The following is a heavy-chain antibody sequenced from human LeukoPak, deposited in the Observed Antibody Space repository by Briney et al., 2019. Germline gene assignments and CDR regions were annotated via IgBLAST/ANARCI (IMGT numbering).Heavy chain of an antibody. D-gene: IGHD6-19*01. Sequence: ASVKVSCKASGYTFTSYGISWVRQAPGQGLEWMGWISAYNGNTNYAQKLQGRVTMTTDTSTSTAYMELRSLRSDDTAVYYCARDRGIAVAGTFDYWGQGTLATVSS. CDR2: ISAYNGNT. CDR3: ARDRGIAVAGTFDY. J-gene: IGHJ4*02. CDR1: GYTFTSYG. V-gene: IGHV1-18*01.